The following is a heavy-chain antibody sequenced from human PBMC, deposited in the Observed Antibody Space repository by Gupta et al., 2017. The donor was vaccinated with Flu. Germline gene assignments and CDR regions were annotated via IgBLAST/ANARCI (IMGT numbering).Heavy chain of an antibody. CDR1: GSSLTSFA. CDR3: AREMDSGSFPCFDS. CDR2: LSFDGAYE. J-gene: IGHJ4*02. Sequence: GAGGGGVQRENALRLSCAASGSSLTSFALHWVRQAPGKGLEWVAALSFDGAYEHYADSVKGRFTVSRDTSQNTLYLQMSSLRPEDTGLYYCAREMDSGSFPCFDSWGQGTLVTVSS. D-gene: IGHD1-26*01. V-gene: IGHV3-30*04.